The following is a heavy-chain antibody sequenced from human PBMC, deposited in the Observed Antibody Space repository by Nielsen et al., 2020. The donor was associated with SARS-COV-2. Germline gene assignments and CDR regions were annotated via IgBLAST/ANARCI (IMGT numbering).Heavy chain of an antibody. CDR2: TPTDGSNK. V-gene: IGHV3-30*04. J-gene: IGHJ6*02. CDR3: ARGRSGTYYYGMDV. CDR1: GFTFSSNA. Sequence: LKLSCAASGFTFSSNAMHWVRQAPGKGLEWVAVTPTDGSNKYYADSVKGRFTISRANSKNTLYLQMNSLRAEDTTMYYCARGRSGTYYYGMDVWGRGSTGTVSS. D-gene: IGHD1-26*01.